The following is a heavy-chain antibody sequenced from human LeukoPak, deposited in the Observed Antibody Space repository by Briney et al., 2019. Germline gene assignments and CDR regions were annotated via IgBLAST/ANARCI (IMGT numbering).Heavy chain of an antibody. D-gene: IGHD5-24*01. CDR1: GFTFDDYA. J-gene: IGHJ4*02. CDR3: ARWRSDY. Sequence: PGGSLRLSCAASGFTFDDYAMHWVRQAPGKGLEWVSLISWDGGSTYYADSVKGRFTISRDNSKNSLYLQMNSLRAEDTAVYYCARWRSDYWGQGTLVTVSS. CDR2: ISWDGGST. V-gene: IGHV3-43D*03.